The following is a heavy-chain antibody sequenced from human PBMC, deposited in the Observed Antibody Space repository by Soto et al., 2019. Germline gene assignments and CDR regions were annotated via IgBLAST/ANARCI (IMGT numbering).Heavy chain of an antibody. CDR2: TRNKANSYTT. V-gene: IGHV3-72*01. CDR1: GFTFSDHY. J-gene: IGHJ6*02. D-gene: IGHD3-10*01. CDR3: ARGAVMVRNYYYYGMDV. Sequence: GGSLRLSCAASGFTFSDHYMDWVRQAPGKGLEWVGRTRNKANSYTTEYAASVKGRFTISRDDSKNSLYLQMNGLKTEDTAVYYCARGAVMVRNYYYYGMDVWGQGTTVTVSS.